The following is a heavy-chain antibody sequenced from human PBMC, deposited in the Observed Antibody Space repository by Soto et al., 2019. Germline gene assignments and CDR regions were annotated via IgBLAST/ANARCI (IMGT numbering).Heavy chain of an antibody. Sequence: ASVKVSCKASGYTFTSYGISWVRQAPGQGLEWMGWISAYNGNTNYAQKLQGRVTMTTDTSTSTAYMELRSLRSDDTAVYYCARDLSSYSSSWYPFDYWGQGTLVTVS. V-gene: IGHV1-18*01. CDR2: ISAYNGNT. D-gene: IGHD6-13*01. J-gene: IGHJ4*02. CDR1: GYTFTSYG. CDR3: ARDLSSYSSSWYPFDY.